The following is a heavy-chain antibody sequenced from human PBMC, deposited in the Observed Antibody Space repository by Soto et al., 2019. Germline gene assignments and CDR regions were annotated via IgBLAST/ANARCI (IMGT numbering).Heavy chain of an antibody. Sequence: EVQLVESGGGLVQPGGSLRRSCAASGFTVSTKCMSWVRQAPGKGLEWVSVIYSGGSTFYADSVRGRFTISRDNSKNTVNLQMNSLRAEDTAVYYCARDPWAADYWGQGTLVTVSS. CDR3: ARDPWAADY. D-gene: IGHD3-16*01. CDR2: IYSGGST. V-gene: IGHV3-66*01. CDR1: GFTVSTKC. J-gene: IGHJ4*02.